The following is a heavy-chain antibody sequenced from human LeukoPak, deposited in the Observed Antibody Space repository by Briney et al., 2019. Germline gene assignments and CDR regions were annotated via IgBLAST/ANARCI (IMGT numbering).Heavy chain of an antibody. CDR2: INQDGSEK. D-gene: IGHD1-7*01. Sequence: GGSLRLSCAASGFTFSSYWMSWVRQAPGKGLEWVANINQDGSEKYYVDSVKGRFTISRDNAKNSLYLQMNSLRAADTAVYYCARDDDWNYEDYWGQGTLVTVSS. V-gene: IGHV3-7*01. J-gene: IGHJ4*02. CDR3: ARDDDWNYEDY. CDR1: GFTFSSYW.